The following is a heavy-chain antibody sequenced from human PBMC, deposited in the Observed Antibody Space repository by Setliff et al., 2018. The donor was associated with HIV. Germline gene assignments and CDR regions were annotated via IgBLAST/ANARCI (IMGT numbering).Heavy chain of an antibody. CDR3: ARGHTWNYYGGDYFDY. CDR1: GGSVTDYF. V-gene: IGHV4-59*02. Sequence: PSETLSLTCTVPGGSVTDYFWNWIRQPPGKGLEWIGYIYSSGNTNYNPSLESRVSISLDTSKNQFSLRLSSVTATDTAVYYCARGHTWNYYGGDYFDYWGQGSLVTVSS. CDR2: IYSSGNT. J-gene: IGHJ4*02. D-gene: IGHD1-7*01.